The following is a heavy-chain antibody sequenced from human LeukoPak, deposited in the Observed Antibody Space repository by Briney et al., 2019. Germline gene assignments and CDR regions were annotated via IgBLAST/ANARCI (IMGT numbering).Heavy chain of an antibody. CDR2: ISGSGGST. CDR3: ASRAVAGIYGAFDI. V-gene: IGHV3-23*01. D-gene: IGHD6-19*01. Sequence: GGSLRLSCEASGFTFSTYAMSWVRQAPGEGLEWVSAISGSGGSTNYADSVKGRVTVSRDNSKSTLYLQMNSLRAEDTAVYYCASRAVAGIYGAFDIWGQGTMVTVSS. J-gene: IGHJ3*02. CDR1: GFTFSTYA.